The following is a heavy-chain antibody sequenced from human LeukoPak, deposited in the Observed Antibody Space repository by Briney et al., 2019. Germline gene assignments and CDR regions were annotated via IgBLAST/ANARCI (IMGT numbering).Heavy chain of an antibody. J-gene: IGHJ6*02. CDR3: AREGDIVVVRPDYYYGMDV. D-gene: IGHD2-2*01. CDR1: GGTFSSYA. CDR2: ITPMFGTA. Sequence: AASVKVSCKASGGTFSSYAISWVRQAPGQGLKWMGGITPMFGTANYAQKFQGRVTITADESTSTAYMELSSLRSEDTAVYYCAREGDIVVVRPDYYYGMDVWGQGTTVTVSS. V-gene: IGHV1-69*01.